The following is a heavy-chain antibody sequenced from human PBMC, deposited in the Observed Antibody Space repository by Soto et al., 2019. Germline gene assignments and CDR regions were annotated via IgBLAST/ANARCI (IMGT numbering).Heavy chain of an antibody. CDR2: ISAYNGNT. V-gene: IGHV1-18*01. CDR1: GYTFTSYG. J-gene: IGHJ6*02. Sequence: ASVKVSCKASGYTFTSYGISWVRQAPGQGLEWMGWISAYNGNTNYAQKLQGRVTMTTDTSTSTAYMELRSLRSDDTAVYYCARVGSTVTTLDYYYYGMDVWGQGTTVTVSS. D-gene: IGHD4-17*01. CDR3: ARVGSTVTTLDYYYYGMDV.